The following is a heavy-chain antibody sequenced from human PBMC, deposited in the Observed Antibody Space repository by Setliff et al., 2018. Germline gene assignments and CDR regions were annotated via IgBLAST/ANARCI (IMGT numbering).Heavy chain of an antibody. Sequence: PGGSLRLSCTASGFTFRSYHMSWVRQAPGKGLEWVSSIISGDDTRYPDSVKGRFTISRDNSKNTLYLQMNSLRAEDTAIYYCAKCSSWHSHYPHFNYWGQGTLVTVSS. J-gene: IGHJ4*02. CDR3: AKCSSWHSHYPHFNY. D-gene: IGHD6-13*01. CDR1: GFTFRSYH. V-gene: IGHV3-23*01. CDR2: IISGDDT.